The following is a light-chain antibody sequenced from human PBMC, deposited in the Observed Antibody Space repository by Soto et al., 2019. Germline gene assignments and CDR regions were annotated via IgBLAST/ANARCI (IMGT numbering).Light chain of an antibody. CDR1: QSVSGSY. CDR3: QQYGSSWWT. Sequence: EIVLTQSPGTLSLSPGERATLSCRASQSVSGSYLAWYQQRPGQAPRLLIYGASSRATGIPDRFSGSGSGTDFTLTITRLETEDFAVYYCQQYGSSWWTVGRGTEVDIK. CDR2: GAS. J-gene: IGKJ1*01. V-gene: IGKV3-20*01.